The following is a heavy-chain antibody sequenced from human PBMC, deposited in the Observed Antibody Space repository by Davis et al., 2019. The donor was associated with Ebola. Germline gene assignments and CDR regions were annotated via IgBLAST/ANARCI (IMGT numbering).Heavy chain of an antibody. V-gene: IGHV1-2*06. CDR1: GYTFTGYY. D-gene: IGHD3-22*01. J-gene: IGHJ4*02. CDR3: ARGLEDTMIVVVMSLYDY. CDR2: INPNSGGT. Sequence: ASVKVSCKASGYTFTGYYMHWVRQAPGQGLEWMGRINPNSGGTNYAQKFQGRVTMTRDTSISTAYMELSRLRSDDTAVYYCARGLEDTMIVVVMSLYDYWGQGTLVTVSS.